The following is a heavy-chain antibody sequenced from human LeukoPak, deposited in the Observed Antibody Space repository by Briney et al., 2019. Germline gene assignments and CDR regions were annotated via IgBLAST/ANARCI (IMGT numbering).Heavy chain of an antibody. CDR2: INQSGSS. Sequence: PSETLSLTCAVYGGSFSDYFWSWVRQPPGKGLEWIGEINQSGSSTYNPSLKSRVTMSVDTSKNQLSLKMTSVTAADTAVYYCASIRQVRGTDTFDIWGQGTMVTVSS. D-gene: IGHD3-10*01. J-gene: IGHJ3*02. CDR3: ASIRQVRGTDTFDI. V-gene: IGHV4-34*01. CDR1: GGSFSDYF.